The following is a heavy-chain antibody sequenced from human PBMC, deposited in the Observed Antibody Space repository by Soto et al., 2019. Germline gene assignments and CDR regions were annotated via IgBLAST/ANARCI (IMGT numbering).Heavy chain of an antibody. V-gene: IGHV3-23*01. CDR1: AFTFNNYA. J-gene: IGHJ4*02. Sequence: EVQLLESGGGLVQPGGSLSLSCAASAFTFNNYAMSWVRQAPGKGLEWVSGIGGSGRTTYYADSVKGRFTISRDNSNXTXFLQMNSLRAEDTAVYYCAKSRYSDSSGDFYDYWGQGTLVTVSS. CDR3: AKSRYSDSSGDFYDY. D-gene: IGHD3-22*01. CDR2: IGGSGRTT.